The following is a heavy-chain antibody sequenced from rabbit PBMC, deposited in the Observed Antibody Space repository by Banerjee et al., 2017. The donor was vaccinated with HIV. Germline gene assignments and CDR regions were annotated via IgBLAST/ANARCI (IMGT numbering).Heavy chain of an antibody. D-gene: IGHD6-1*01. V-gene: IGHV1S45*01. CDR3: ARGGVGYGYYKL. CDR2: IYAGSSGNT. J-gene: IGHJ4*01. CDR1: GFSFSNKYV. Sequence: QEQLEESGGDLVKPEGSLTLTCTASGFSFSNKYVMCWVRQAPGKGLEWIACIYAGSSGNTYYANWAKGRFTISKTSSTTVTLQMTSLTAADTATYFCARGGVGYGYYKLWGPGTLVTVS.